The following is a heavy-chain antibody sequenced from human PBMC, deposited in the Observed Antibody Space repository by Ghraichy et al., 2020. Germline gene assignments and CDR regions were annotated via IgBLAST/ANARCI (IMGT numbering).Heavy chain of an antibody. D-gene: IGHD1-26*01. CDR2: ISTRSTYK. CDR3: ARDVGFNDSAGGLDV. J-gene: IGHJ6*02. V-gene: IGHV3-21*01. CDR1: GFTFSSYA. Sequence: GGSLRLSCAASGFTFSSYAMNWVRQAPGKGLEWVSSISTRSTYKNYAASVKGRFTVSRDNAKNSLFLQMDSLRADDTSASYCARDVGFNDSAGGLDVWCHGTWVIVSS.